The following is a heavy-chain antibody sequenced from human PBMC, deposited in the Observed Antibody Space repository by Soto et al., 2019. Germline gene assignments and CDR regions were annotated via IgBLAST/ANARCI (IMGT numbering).Heavy chain of an antibody. CDR1: GYTFTSYA. CDR3: ARAGHSSSWYGVDY. CDR2: INAGNGNT. D-gene: IGHD6-13*01. Sequence: QVQLVQSGAEVKKPGASVKVSCKASGYTFTSYAMHWVRQAPGQRLEWMGWINAGNGNTKYSQKFQGRVTITRDTSASTAYMELSSQRSEDTAVYYCARAGHSSSWYGVDYWGQRTMVTVSS. J-gene: IGHJ4*02. V-gene: IGHV1-3*01.